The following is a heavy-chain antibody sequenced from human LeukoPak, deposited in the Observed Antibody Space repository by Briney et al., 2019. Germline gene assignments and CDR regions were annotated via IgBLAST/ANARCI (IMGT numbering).Heavy chain of an antibody. Sequence: SETLSLTCTVSGGSISSYYWSWIRQPPGKGLEWIGYIYYSGSTNYNPSLKSRVTISVDTSKNQFSLKLSSVTAADTAVYYCARGSSGYYSPNWFDPWGQGTLATVSS. CDR2: IYYSGST. CDR1: GGSISSYY. CDR3: ARGSSGYYSPNWFDP. D-gene: IGHD3-22*01. J-gene: IGHJ5*02. V-gene: IGHV4-59*01.